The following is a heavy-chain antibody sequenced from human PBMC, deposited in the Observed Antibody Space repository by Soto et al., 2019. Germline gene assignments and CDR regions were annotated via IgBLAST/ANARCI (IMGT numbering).Heavy chain of an antibody. CDR2: INHRGST. CDR3: ARGIPPITMVRGVIITFDY. CDR1: GGSFSGYY. D-gene: IGHD3-10*01. V-gene: IGHV4-34*01. J-gene: IGHJ4*02. Sequence: SETLSLTCAVYGGSFSGYYWSWIRQPPGKGLEWIGEINHRGSTNYNPSLKGRVTISVDTSKNQFSLKLSSVTAAGTAVYYRARGIPPITMVRGVIITFDYWGQGTLVTVSS.